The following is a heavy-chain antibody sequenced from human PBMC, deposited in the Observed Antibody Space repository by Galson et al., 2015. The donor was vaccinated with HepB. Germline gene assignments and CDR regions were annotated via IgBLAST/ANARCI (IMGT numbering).Heavy chain of an antibody. Sequence: QSGAEVKKPGESLRISCKGSGYSFTSYWISWVRQMPGKGLEWMGRIDPSDSYTNYSPSFQGHVTISADKSISTAYLQWSSLKASDTAMYYCARLGVTMVRGVITRGWFDPWGQGTLVTVSS. CDR2: IDPSDSYT. V-gene: IGHV5-10-1*01. CDR1: GYSFTSYW. D-gene: IGHD3-10*01. CDR3: ARLGVTMVRGVITRGWFDP. J-gene: IGHJ5*02.